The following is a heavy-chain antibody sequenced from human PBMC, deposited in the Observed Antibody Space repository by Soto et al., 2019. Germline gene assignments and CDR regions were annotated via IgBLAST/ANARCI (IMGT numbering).Heavy chain of an antibody. CDR2: MNPNSGNT. CDR1: GYTFTSYA. D-gene: IGHD5-18*01. Sequence: ASVKVSCKDSGYTFTSYAINWVRHATGQGLEWMGWMNPNSGNTGYAQKFQGRVTMTRNTSISTAYMELSSLRSEDTAVYYCARTARRAAFDIWGQGTMVTVSS. V-gene: IGHV1-8*01. CDR3: ARTARRAAFDI. J-gene: IGHJ3*02.